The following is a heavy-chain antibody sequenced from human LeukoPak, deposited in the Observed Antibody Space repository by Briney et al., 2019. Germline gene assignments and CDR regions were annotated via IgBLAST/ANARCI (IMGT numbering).Heavy chain of an antibody. D-gene: IGHD4-17*01. Sequence: GGSLRLSCAASGFTFSNYAVMWVRRAPGQGLEWVSAITSGGAPRYADSVKGRFTISRDNSKNTLYLQMNSLRAEDTPQYFCARDPNGDYIGAFDFWGRGTVVTLSS. V-gene: IGHV3-23*01. J-gene: IGHJ3*01. CDR1: GFTFSNYA. CDR2: ITSGGAP. CDR3: ARDPNGDYIGAFDF.